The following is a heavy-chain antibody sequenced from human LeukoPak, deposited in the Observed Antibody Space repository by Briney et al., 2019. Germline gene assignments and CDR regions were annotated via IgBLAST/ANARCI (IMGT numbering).Heavy chain of an antibody. CDR1: GFTFSSYW. CDR3: AREIAAAGTFDY. D-gene: IGHD6-13*01. J-gene: IGHJ4*02. V-gene: IGHV3-21*01. Sequence: PGGSLRLSCAASGFTFSSYWMHWVRHAPGKGLEWVSSISSSSSYIYYADSVKGRFTISRDNAKNSLYLQMNSLRAEDTAVYYCAREIAAAGTFDYWGQGTLVTVSS. CDR2: ISSSSSYI.